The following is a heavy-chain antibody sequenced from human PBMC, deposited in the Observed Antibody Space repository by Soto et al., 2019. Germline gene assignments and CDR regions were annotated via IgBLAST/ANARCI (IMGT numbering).Heavy chain of an antibody. CDR2: INAGNGNT. J-gene: IGHJ6*02. CDR3: ARSNYDFWSGRYYGMDV. V-gene: IGHV1-3*01. D-gene: IGHD3-3*01. CDR1: GYTFTSYA. Sequence: SVKVSCKASGYTFTSYAMHWVRQAPGQRLEWMGWINAGNGNTKYSQKFQGRVTITRDTSASTAYMELSSLRSEDTAVYYCARSNYDFWSGRYYGMDVWGQGTTVTVSS.